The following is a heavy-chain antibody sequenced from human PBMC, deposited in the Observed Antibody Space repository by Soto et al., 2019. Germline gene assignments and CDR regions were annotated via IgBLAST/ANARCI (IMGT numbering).Heavy chain of an antibody. CDR1: GFTFSSYG. J-gene: IGHJ6*01. V-gene: IGHV3-30*18. CDR3: AKALYYDSVWYYGMDV. Sequence: QVQLVESGGGVVQPGRSLRLSCAASGFTFSSYGMHWVRQAPGKGLEWVAVISYDGSNKYYADSVKGRFTISRDNSKNTLYLQMNSLRAEDTAVYYCAKALYYDSVWYYGMDVW. D-gene: IGHD3-3*01. CDR2: ISYDGSNK.